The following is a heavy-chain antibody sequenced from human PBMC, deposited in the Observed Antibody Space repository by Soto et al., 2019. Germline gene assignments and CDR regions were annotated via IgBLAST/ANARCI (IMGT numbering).Heavy chain of an antibody. J-gene: IGHJ4*02. V-gene: IGHV3-30-3*01. CDR2: ISYDGSNK. Sequence: LRLSCAAAGLTFSRDAMHWVRQAPGKGLEWVAVISYDGSNKYYADSVKGRFTIPRDNSKNTLYLQMNSLRAEDTAVYYCARDLVVREVTLSDYWGQGTLVTVSS. CDR1: GLTFSRDA. CDR3: ARDLVVREVTLSDY. D-gene: IGHD3-10*02.